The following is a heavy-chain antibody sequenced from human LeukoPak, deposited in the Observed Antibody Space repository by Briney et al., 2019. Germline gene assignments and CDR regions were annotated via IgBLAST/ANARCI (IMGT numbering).Heavy chain of an antibody. D-gene: IGHD3-22*01. Sequence: GGSLRLSCAASGFTFSSYEMNWVRQAPGKGLEWISYISSSGRTIYYADSVKGRFTISRDNAKNSLYLQMNSLRAEDTAVYYCARAPAYYYDSSGPNVPNWFDPWGQGTLVTVSS. V-gene: IGHV3-48*03. CDR2: ISSSGRTI. J-gene: IGHJ5*02. CDR3: ARAPAYYYDSSGPNVPNWFDP. CDR1: GFTFSSYE.